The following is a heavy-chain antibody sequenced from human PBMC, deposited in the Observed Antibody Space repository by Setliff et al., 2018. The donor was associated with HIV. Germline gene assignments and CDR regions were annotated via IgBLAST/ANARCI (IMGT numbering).Heavy chain of an antibody. CDR1: GYNFIKFA. J-gene: IGHJ4*02. CDR2: INAGNGNT. V-gene: IGHV1-3*01. D-gene: IGHD6-19*01. CDR3: ARGRGLYSSGYYIDY. Sequence: ASVKVSCKASGYNFIKFAIHWVRQAPGQRLEWMGWINAGNGNTRYSQKFQGRVTVTRDTSASTAKMELSRLRSEDTAVYYCARGRGLYSSGYYIDYWGQGTLVTVSS.